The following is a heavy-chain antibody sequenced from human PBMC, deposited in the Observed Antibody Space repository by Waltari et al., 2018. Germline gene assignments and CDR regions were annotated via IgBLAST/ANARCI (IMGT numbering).Heavy chain of an antibody. V-gene: IGHV4-59*11. J-gene: IGHJ3*02. CDR2: IYYSGST. CDR3: ARGLRLRGGAFDI. CDR1: GGSISSHY. Sequence: QVQLQESGPGLVKPSETLSLTCTVSGGSISSHYWCWIRQPPGKGLEWIGYIYYSGSTNYNPSLKSRVTISVDTSKNQFSLKLSSVTAADTAVYYCARGLRLRGGAFDIWGQGTMVTVSS. D-gene: IGHD5-12*01.